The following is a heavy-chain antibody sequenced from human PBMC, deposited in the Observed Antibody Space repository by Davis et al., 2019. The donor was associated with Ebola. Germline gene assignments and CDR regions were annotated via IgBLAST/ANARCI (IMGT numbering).Heavy chain of an antibody. V-gene: IGHV3-23*01. CDR2: ITTSGGTT. CDR1: GLTFTKYA. D-gene: IGHD3-16*01. J-gene: IGHJ6*04. CDR3: AAGFDRVLQDV. Sequence: GESLKISCAASGLTFTKYAMTWVRQAPGKGLEWVSGITTSGGTTYYADSVKGRFTISRDNSKNTLYLQMKSLRAEDTAVYYCAAGFDRVLQDVWGKGTTVTVSS.